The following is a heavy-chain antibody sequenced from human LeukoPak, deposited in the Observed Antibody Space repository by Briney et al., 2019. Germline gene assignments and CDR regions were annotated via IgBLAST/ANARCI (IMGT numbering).Heavy chain of an antibody. CDR3: ASSSDSSGYYIPSWHFDL. J-gene: IGHJ2*01. D-gene: IGHD3-22*01. V-gene: IGHV4-34*01. Sequence: SETLSLTCAVYGGFFSGYYWSWIRQPPGEGLEWIGSIYYSGSTYYNPSLKSRVTISVDTSKNQFSLKLSSVTAADTAVYYCASSSDSSGYYIPSWHFDLGGRGTLVTVSS. CDR1: GGFFSGYY. CDR2: IYYSGST.